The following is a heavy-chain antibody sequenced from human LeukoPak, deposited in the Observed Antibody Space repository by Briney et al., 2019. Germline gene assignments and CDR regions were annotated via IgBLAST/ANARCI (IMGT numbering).Heavy chain of an antibody. J-gene: IGHJ3*02. Sequence: SETLSLTCTVSGGSISSYYWSWIRQPPGKGLEWIGYIYYSGSTNYNPSLKSRVTISVDTSKNQFSLKLSSVTAADTAVYYCARMVETGDRDAFDIWGQGTMVTVSS. CDR3: ARMVETGDRDAFDI. CDR2: IYYSGST. CDR1: GGSISSYY. V-gene: IGHV4-59*01. D-gene: IGHD7-27*01.